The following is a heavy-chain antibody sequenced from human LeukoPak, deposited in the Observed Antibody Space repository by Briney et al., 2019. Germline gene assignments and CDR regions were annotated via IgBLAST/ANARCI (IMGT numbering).Heavy chain of an antibody. D-gene: IGHD4-23*01. J-gene: IGHJ4*02. CDR3: ARDYGGKIAY. V-gene: IGHV3-48*03. Sequence: GSLRLSCAASGFTFSSYEMNWVRQAPGKGLEWVSYISSSGSTIYYADSVKGRFTISRDNAKNSLYLQMNRLRAEETAVYYCARDYGGKIAYWGQGTLVTVSS. CDR2: ISSSGSTI. CDR1: GFTFSSYE.